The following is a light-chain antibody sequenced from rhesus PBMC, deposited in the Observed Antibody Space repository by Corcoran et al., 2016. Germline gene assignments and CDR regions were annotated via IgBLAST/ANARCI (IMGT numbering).Light chain of an antibody. J-gene: IGKJ2*01. CDR3: QHGYGIS. V-gene: IGKV1-25*01. CDR1: QGISNN. CDR2: KAS. Sequence: DIQMTQSPSSLSASVGDRVTITCRASQGISNNLAWYQQQPGKVPKLLIYKASTLQSGFPSRFSGSGSGTDFTLTISSLQPEDFATYYCQHGYGISFGQGTKVEIK.